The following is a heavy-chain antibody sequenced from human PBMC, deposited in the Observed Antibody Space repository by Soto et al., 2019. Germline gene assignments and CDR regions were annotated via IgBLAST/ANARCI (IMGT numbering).Heavy chain of an antibody. Sequence: GGSLRLSCVISRLTFSNYALNWVRQAPGKGLEWVSSISGSGDTAYYADSVKGRFTISRDNAKNTLYLQMDSLRAEDTAMYYCVRPFYDLDSRPPFDHWGQGTLVTAPQ. J-gene: IGHJ4*02. CDR3: VRPFYDLDSRPPFDH. D-gene: IGHD3-22*01. CDR1: RLTFSNYA. V-gene: IGHV3-23*01. CDR2: ISGSGDTA.